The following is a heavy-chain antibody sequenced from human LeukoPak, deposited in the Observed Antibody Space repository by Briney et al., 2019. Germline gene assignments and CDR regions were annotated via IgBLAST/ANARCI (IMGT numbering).Heavy chain of an antibody. CDR3: AKDATGLNYYDET. V-gene: IGHV3-30*18. J-gene: IGHJ5*02. D-gene: IGHD3-22*01. CDR1: GFTFSSYG. Sequence: GGSLRLSCAASGFTFSSYGMHGVRQAPGKGLEWVAVISYDGSNKYYADSVKGRFTISRDNSKNTLYLQMNSLRAEDTAVYYCAKDATGLNYYDETWGQGTLVTVSS. CDR2: ISYDGSNK.